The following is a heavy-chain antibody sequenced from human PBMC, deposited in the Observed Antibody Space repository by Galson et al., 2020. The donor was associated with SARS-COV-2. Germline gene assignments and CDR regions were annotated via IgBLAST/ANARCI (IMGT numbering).Heavy chain of an antibody. CDR1: GFTFSTYA. CDR3: AKETYDTLTGWADS. D-gene: IGHD3-9*01. CDR2: ICPSGVDT. J-gene: IGHJ4*02. Sequence: GGSLRLSCAAPGFTFSTYAMSWVRPAPGKGLERVTSICPSGVDTYYAASVRGRFTISRDNSNDNLYLQMKSLRAEDTAVYYCAKETYDTLTGWADSWGQGTLVTVSS. V-gene: IGHV3-23*01.